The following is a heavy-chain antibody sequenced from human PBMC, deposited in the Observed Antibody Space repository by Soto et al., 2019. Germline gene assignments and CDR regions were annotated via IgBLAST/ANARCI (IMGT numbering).Heavy chain of an antibody. Sequence: EVQLMESGGGLVQPGGSLRLSCVASGFTFSNFAMGWVRQAPGKGLEWVSSIRGGGEITYHAESVKGRFTISRDNSNNTLFLQMHIRRGEDTAVYYCAKSPDIVLAFEHWGRGTLVTVS. CDR2: IRGGGEIT. CDR3: AKSPDIVLAFEH. D-gene: IGHD2-15*01. CDR1: GFTFSNFA. J-gene: IGHJ2*01. V-gene: IGHV3-23*01.